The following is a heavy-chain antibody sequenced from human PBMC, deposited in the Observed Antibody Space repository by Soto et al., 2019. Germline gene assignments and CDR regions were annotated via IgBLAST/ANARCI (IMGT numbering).Heavy chain of an antibody. CDR1: GYAFTGFY. J-gene: IGHJ4*02. D-gene: IGHD3-3*01. CDR2: ISPNTGGT. CDR3: ARVRQPVLDYFDY. Sequence: QVQLVQSGAEVKKPGASVKVSCKTSGYAFTGFYIHWVRQAPGQELEWMGWISPNTGGTSYAQKFQGRVTMTRDTSISTAYMELTRLGSDDTSVFYCARVRQPVLDYFDYWGQGTLVTVSS. V-gene: IGHV1-2*02.